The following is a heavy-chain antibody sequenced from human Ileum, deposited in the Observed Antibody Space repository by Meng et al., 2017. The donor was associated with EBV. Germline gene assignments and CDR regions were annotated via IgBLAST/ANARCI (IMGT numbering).Heavy chain of an antibody. V-gene: IGHV4-4*02. Sequence: QAQRQESGPGLVKPSGTLSLPCAVSGGSISSSNWWSWVRQPPGKGLEWIGEIYHSGSTNYNPSLKSRVTISVDKSKNQFSLKLSSVTAADTAVYYCASFPPPGKQWLVTDYWGQGTLVTVSS. J-gene: IGHJ4*02. CDR1: GGSISSSNW. CDR3: ASFPPPGKQWLVTDY. CDR2: IYHSGST. D-gene: IGHD6-19*01.